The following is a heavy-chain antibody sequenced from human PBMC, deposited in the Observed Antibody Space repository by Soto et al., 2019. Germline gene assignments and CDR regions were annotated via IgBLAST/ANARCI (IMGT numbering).Heavy chain of an antibody. CDR2: IRSRGNIFAT. J-gene: IGHJ4*02. Sequence: EVQLVESGGSLVQPGGSLKLSCAGSGFIFSGSSIAWVRQASGKGLEWVGGIRSRGNIFATAYAPSVKGRFTISKDDSKNMVYMQMNGLKTEDTAIYYCTRHEGHYYDSNSLDNWGQGILVTVSS. V-gene: IGHV3-73*02. CDR1: GFIFSGSS. CDR3: TRHEGHYYDSNSLDN. D-gene: IGHD3-22*01.